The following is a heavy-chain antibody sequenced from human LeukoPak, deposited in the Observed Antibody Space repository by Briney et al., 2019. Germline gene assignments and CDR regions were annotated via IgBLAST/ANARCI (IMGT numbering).Heavy chain of an antibody. CDR2: ISYDGSNK. V-gene: IGHV3-30-3*01. CDR3: TRRPYSSSWYYFDY. J-gene: IGHJ4*02. CDR1: GFTFSSYA. Sequence: PGGSLRLSCAASGFTFSSYAMHWVRQAPGKGLEWVAVISYDGSNKYYADSVEGRFTISRDNAKNSLYLQMSSLRVEDTAVYYCTRRPYSSSWYYFDYWGQGTLVTVSS. D-gene: IGHD6-13*01.